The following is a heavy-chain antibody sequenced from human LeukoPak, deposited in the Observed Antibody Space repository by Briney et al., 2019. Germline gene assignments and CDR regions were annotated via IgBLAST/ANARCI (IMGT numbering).Heavy chain of an antibody. CDR3: AREAYCGGDCYSSAQDYYYMDV. J-gene: IGHJ6*03. D-gene: IGHD2-21*02. Sequence: PGGSLRLSCAASGFTFSSYEMNWVRQAPGKGLEWVSYISSSGSTIYYADSVKGRSTISRDNAKNSLYLQMNSLRAEDTAVYYCAREAYCGGDCYSSAQDYYYMDVWGKGTTVTVSS. CDR2: ISSSGSTI. CDR1: GFTFSSYE. V-gene: IGHV3-48*03.